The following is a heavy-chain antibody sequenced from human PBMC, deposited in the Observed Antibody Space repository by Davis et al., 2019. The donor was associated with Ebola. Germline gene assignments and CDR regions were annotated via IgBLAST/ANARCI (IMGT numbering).Heavy chain of an antibody. CDR3: VRDRNPQRYFDL. J-gene: IGHJ2*01. CDR1: GFTFSSYG. D-gene: IGHD2-2*01. CDR2: ISYDGSKR. V-gene: IGHV3-30*03. Sequence: PGGSLRLSCAASGFTFSSYGMHWVRQAPGKGLEWVALISYDGSKRYYAGSVKGRFTISRDNPKNTLFLQMNSLRAEDTAVYYCVRDRNPQRYFDLWGRGTLVAVSS.